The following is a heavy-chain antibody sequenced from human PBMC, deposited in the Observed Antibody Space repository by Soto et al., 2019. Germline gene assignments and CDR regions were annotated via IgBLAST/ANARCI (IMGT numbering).Heavy chain of an antibody. D-gene: IGHD3-9*01. CDR2: IHYRGNT. Sequence: PSETLSLTCSVSGDSINSDKYYWGWIRQPPGKGLEWIGSIHYRGNTYFNPSLQTRVTISLDKSKRQFSLRLNSVTAAGSAVYFCARLEGLATISYYFDFWGQGAQVTVSS. CDR1: GDSINSDKYY. J-gene: IGHJ4*02. V-gene: IGHV4-39*01. CDR3: ARLEGLATISYYFDF.